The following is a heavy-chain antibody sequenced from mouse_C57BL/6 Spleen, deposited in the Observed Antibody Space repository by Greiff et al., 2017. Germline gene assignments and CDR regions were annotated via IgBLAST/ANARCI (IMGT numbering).Heavy chain of an antibody. CDR3: ARRIGRFDY. V-gene: IGHV1-9*01. CDR1: GYTFTGYW. CDR2: LLPGSGST. J-gene: IGHJ2*01. Sequence: VQLQQSGAELMKPGASVKLSCKATGYTFTGYWIEWVKQRPGHGLAWIGELLPGSGSTNNNEKFKGKATFTADPSSNTAYMPLSSLTTEDSASYYCARRIGRFDYWGQGTTLTVSS.